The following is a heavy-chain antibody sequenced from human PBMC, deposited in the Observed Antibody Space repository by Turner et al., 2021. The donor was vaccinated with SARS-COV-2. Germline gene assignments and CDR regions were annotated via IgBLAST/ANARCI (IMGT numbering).Heavy chain of an antibody. CDR2: TAYDGSNK. D-gene: IGHD4-4*01. J-gene: IGHJ4*02. V-gene: IGHV3-30*18. CDR3: AKQQGLYSNPMYYFDY. CDR1: GFTFSSYG. Sequence: QVQLVESGGGVVQPGRSLRLSCAASGFTFSSYGMHWVRQAPGEGLEWVAVTAYDGSNKYYADYVKGRFTISRDKSKNTLYLQMNSLRAEDTAVYYCAKQQGLYSNPMYYFDYWGQGTLVTVSS.